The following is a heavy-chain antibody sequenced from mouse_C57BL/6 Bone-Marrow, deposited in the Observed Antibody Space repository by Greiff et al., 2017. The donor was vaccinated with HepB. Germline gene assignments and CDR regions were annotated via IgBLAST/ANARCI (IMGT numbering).Heavy chain of an antibody. V-gene: IGHV5-4*01. Sequence: VQLKESGGGLVKPGGSLKLSCAASGFTFSSYAMSWVRQTPEKRLEWVATISDGGSYTYYPDNVKGRFTISRDNAKNNLYLQMSHLKSEDTAMYYCARDRNLFAYWGQGTLVTVSA. CDR3: ARDRNLFAY. CDR1: GFTFSSYA. J-gene: IGHJ3*01. CDR2: ISDGGSYT.